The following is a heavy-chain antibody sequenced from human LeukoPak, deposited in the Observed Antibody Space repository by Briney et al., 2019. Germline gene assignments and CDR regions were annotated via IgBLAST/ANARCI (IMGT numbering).Heavy chain of an antibody. D-gene: IGHD6-19*01. V-gene: IGHV3-20*01. CDR1: GFTFDDYG. CDR3: ARSSYSSGFNDAFDI. CDR2: INWNGGST. Sequence: GGSLRLSCAASGFTFDDYGMSWVRQAPGKGLEWVSGINWNGGSTGYADSVKGRFTISRDNAKNSLYLQMNSLRAEDTALCHCARSSYSSGFNDAFDIWGQGTMVTVSS. J-gene: IGHJ3*02.